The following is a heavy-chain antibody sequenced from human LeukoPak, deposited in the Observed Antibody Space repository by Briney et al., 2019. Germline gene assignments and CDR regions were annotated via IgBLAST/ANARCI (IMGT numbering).Heavy chain of an antibody. D-gene: IGHD4-17*01. V-gene: IGHV1-18*01. CDR1: GYTFTNYG. Sequence: ASVKVSCKASGYTFTNYGISWVRQAAGQGHEWMGWISPYNGNTHYIQNLQGRVTMTVDTSTNTASMELRSLRSDDTAVYYCARDLLGSPNGGYGDFNIFDMWGQGTLVIVSS. J-gene: IGHJ4*02. CDR3: ARDLLGSPNGGYGDFNIFDM. CDR2: ISPYNGNT.